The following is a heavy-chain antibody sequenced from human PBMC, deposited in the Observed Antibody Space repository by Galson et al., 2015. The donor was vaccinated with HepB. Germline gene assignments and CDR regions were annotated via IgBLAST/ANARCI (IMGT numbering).Heavy chain of an antibody. V-gene: IGHV3-7*01. CDR1: GFVFSGYW. J-gene: IGHJ4*02. CDR2: INQDGSEK. CDR3: AGSYYYRGYFDY. Sequence: SLRLSCAASGFVFSGYWLSWVRQAPGKGLEWVANINQDGSEKYYADSVRGRFTISRDNAKNSLYLQMNSLRAEDTAFYYCAGSYYYRGYFDYWGQGTLVTVSS. D-gene: IGHD3-10*01.